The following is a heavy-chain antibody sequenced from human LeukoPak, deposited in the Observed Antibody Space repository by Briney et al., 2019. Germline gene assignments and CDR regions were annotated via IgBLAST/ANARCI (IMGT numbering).Heavy chain of an antibody. V-gene: IGHV3-30*04. CDR2: ISYDGSNK. D-gene: IGHD6-13*01. J-gene: IGHJ5*02. CDR3: ARDGGHQLVFATRRYKWFDP. Sequence: PGGSLRLSCAASGFTFRSYAMHWVRQAPGKGLEWVAVISYDGSNKYYTDPVKGRFTISRDNSKNTLYLEMNNLRSEDTALYYCARDGGHQLVFATRRYKWFDPWGQGTLVTVSS. CDR1: GFTFRSYA.